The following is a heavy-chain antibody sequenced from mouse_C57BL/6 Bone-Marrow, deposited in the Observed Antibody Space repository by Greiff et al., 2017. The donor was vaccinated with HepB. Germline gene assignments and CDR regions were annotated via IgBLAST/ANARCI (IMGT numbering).Heavy chain of an antibody. Sequence: VKLQQPGAELVKPGASVKMSCKASGYTFTSYWITWVKQRPGQGLEWIGDIYPGSGSTNYNEKFKSKATLTVDTSSSTAYMQLSSLTSEDSAVYYCGIYYDYDGAWFAYWGQGTLVTVSA. D-gene: IGHD2-4*01. CDR1: GYTFTSYW. CDR3: GIYYDYDGAWFAY. V-gene: IGHV1-55*01. J-gene: IGHJ3*01. CDR2: IYPGSGST.